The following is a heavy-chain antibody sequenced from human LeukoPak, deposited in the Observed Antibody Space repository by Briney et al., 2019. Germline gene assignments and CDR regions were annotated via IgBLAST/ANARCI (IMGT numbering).Heavy chain of an antibody. V-gene: IGHV3-11*04. CDR1: GFTFSDYY. J-gene: IGHJ2*01. D-gene: IGHD3-10*01. CDR2: ISSSVSTT. CDR3: ARAGDRWYLDL. Sequence: PGGSLRLSCVASGFTFSDYYMSWVRQAPGKGLEWISYISSSVSTTYYADSVKGRFTISRDNAKNSLFLQMNSLRAEDTIVYYCARAGDRWYLDLWGRGTLVTVSS.